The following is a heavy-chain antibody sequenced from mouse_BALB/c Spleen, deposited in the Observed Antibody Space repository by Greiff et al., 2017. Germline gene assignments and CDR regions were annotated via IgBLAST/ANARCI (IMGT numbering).Heavy chain of an antibody. D-gene: IGHD1-1*01. CDR3: GSSSWFAY. J-gene: IGHJ3*01. Sequence: EVQLQESGGGLVQPGGSLRLSCATSGFTFTDYYMSWVRQPPGKALEWLGFIRNKANGYTTEYSASVKGRFTISRDNSQSILYLQMNTLRAEDSATYYCGSSSWFAYWGQGTLVTVSA. V-gene: IGHV7-3*02. CDR2: IRNKANGYTT. CDR1: GFTFTDYY.